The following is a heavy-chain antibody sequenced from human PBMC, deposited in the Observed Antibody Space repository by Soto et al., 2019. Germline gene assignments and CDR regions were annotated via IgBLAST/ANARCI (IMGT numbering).Heavy chain of an antibody. CDR3: AKDKRGYSYGYDY. Sequence: GGSLRLSSAASGFTFSSYAMSWVRQAPGKGLEWVSAISGSGGSTYYADSVKGRFTISRDNSKNTLYLQMNSLRAEYTGVYYCAKDKRGYSYGYDYWGQGTLVTVSS. J-gene: IGHJ4*02. D-gene: IGHD5-18*01. CDR1: GFTFSSYA. CDR2: ISGSGGST. V-gene: IGHV3-23*01.